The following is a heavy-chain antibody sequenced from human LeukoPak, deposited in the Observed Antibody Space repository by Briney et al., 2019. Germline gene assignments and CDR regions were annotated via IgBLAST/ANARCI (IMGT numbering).Heavy chain of an antibody. CDR2: ISSSGSTI. CDR1: GFTFSDYY. J-gene: IGHJ4*02. CDR3: ATLATRLVITTGGADY. D-gene: IGHD3-22*01. V-gene: IGHV3-11*01. Sequence: GGSLRLSCAASGFTFSDYYMSWIRQAPGKGLEWVSYISSSGSTIYYADSVKGRFTISRDNAKNSLYLQMNSLRAEDTAVYYCATLATRLVITTGGADYWGQGTLVTVSS.